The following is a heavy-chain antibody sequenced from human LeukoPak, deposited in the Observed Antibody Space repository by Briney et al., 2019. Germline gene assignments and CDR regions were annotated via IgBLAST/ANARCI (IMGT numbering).Heavy chain of an antibody. CDR1: GFTFSSYD. CDR2: IGTAGDT. V-gene: IGHV3-13*01. Sequence: GGSLRLSCAASGFTFSSYDMHWVRQPTGKGLEWVSGIGTAGDTYYLAYVKGRFTISRENAKNSLYLQMNSLRAGDTAVYYCARGGGLRAGWFDLWGRGNLVSVSS. CDR3: ARGGGLRAGWFDL. J-gene: IGHJ2*01. D-gene: IGHD6-19*01.